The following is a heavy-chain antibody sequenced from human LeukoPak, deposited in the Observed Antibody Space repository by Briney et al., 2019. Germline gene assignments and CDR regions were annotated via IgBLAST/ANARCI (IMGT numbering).Heavy chain of an antibody. V-gene: IGHV3-66*01. J-gene: IGHJ6*02. CDR3: ARDWGCTDTRCYLGMDV. D-gene: IGHD2-2*01. Sequence: GGSLRLSCAASGFTVSSNYMNWVRQAPGKGLEGVSVIYSGGSTYYADSVKGRFTISRDNSKNTLYLQMNSLRAEDTAVYYCARDWGCTDTRCYLGMDVWGQGTTVTVSS. CDR1: GFTVSSNY. CDR2: IYSGGST.